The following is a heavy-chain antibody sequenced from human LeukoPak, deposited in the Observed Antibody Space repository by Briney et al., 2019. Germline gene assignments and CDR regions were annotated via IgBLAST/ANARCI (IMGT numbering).Heavy chain of an antibody. D-gene: IGHD1-1*01. J-gene: IGHJ4*02. V-gene: IGHV3-21*01. CDR1: GFTFSSYS. Sequence: GGSLRLSCAASGFTFSSYSMNWLRQAPGKGLEWVSSISSSSSYIYYADSVKGRFTISRDNAKNSLYLQMNSLRAEDTAVYYCARDLRQYTPIDYWGQGTLVTVSS. CDR3: ARDLRQYTPIDY. CDR2: ISSSSSYI.